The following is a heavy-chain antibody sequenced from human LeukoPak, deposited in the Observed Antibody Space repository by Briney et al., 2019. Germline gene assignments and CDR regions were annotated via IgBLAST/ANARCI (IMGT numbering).Heavy chain of an antibody. Sequence: SETLSLTCTVSGASISNYYWSWIRQPPGKGLEWIGYIFYSGSTNYNPSLKSRVTISLATSKNQFSLQLRSVTAADTAVYYCAGFTTVVPAFWYFDLWGRGTLVTVSS. J-gene: IGHJ2*01. D-gene: IGHD4-23*01. CDR2: IFYSGST. V-gene: IGHV4-59*08. CDR3: AGFTTVVPAFWYFDL. CDR1: GASISNYY.